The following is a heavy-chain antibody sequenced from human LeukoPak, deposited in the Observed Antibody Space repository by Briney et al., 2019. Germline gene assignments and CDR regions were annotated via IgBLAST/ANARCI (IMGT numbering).Heavy chain of an antibody. J-gene: IGHJ4*02. CDR1: GGSISSSSYY. Sequence: SETLSLTCTVSGGSISSSSYYWGWTRQPPGKGLEWIGSIYYSGSTYYNPSLKSRVTISVDTSKNQFSLKLSSVTAADTAVYYCARGYCSGGSCYPNDYWGQGTLVTVSS. V-gene: IGHV4-39*07. CDR2: IYYSGST. D-gene: IGHD2-15*01. CDR3: ARGYCSGGSCYPNDY.